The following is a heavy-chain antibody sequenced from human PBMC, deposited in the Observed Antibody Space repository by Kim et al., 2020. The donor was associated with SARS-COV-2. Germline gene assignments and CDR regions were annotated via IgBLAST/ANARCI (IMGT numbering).Heavy chain of an antibody. V-gene: IGHV3-74*01. CDR3: ARGLGDY. D-gene: IGHD3-16*01. Sequence: GGSLRLSCAASGFTFRNYWMHWVRQVPGKGLVWVSRINSAGSITTYADSVKGRFTISRDNAKNTLYLQMNSLRGEDTAVYYCARGLGDYWGLGTLVTVAS. CDR2: INSAGSIT. CDR1: GFTFRNYW. J-gene: IGHJ4*02.